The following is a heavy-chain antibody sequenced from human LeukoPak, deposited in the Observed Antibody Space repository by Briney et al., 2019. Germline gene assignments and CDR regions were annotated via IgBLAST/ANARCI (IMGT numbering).Heavy chain of an antibody. D-gene: IGHD5-24*01. CDR2: ISSSGSII. Sequence: GGSLRLSCASSGFAFSDYEMNWVRQAPGKGLEWVSYISSSGSIIYYADSVKGRFTISRDNAKNSLYLQMNSLRAEDTALYYCARLSREGYNRHDYWGQGTLVTVSS. CDR1: GFAFSDYE. V-gene: IGHV3-48*03. J-gene: IGHJ4*02. CDR3: ARLSREGYNRHDY.